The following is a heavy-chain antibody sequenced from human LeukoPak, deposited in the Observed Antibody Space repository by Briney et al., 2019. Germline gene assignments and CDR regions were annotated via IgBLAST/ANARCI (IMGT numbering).Heavy chain of an antibody. D-gene: IGHD3-22*01. CDR2: INAGNGNT. CDR1: GYTFTSYA. V-gene: IGHV1-3*03. J-gene: IGHJ4*02. Sequence: GASVKVSCKASGYTFTSYAMHWVRQAPGQRLEWMGWINAGNGNTKYSQEFQGRVTITRDTSASTAYMELSSLRSEDMAVYYCARGRVMNYYDSSGYYYDFDYWGQGTLVTVSS. CDR3: ARGRVMNYYDSSGYYYDFDY.